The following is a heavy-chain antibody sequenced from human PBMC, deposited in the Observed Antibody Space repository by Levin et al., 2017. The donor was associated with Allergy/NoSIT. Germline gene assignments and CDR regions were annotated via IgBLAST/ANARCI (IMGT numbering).Heavy chain of an antibody. J-gene: IGHJ4*02. Sequence: HAGGSLRLSCSASGFTFSIYGMHWVRQAPGKGLEWVAVVSFDGSNKYYADSVKGRFTISRDNSKNTLYLQMNSLGADDTAVYYCAKDVGAYNYFDYWGQGTLVTVSS. D-gene: IGHD5-24*01. CDR3: AKDVGAYNYFDY. CDR1: GFTFSIYG. CDR2: VSFDGSNK. V-gene: IGHV3-30*18.